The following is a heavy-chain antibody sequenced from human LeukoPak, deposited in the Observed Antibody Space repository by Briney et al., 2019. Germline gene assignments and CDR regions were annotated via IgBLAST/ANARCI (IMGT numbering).Heavy chain of an antibody. CDR1: GYTFTGYY. CDR2: INPNSGGT. CDR3: ARGRLAVPAASYDY. Sequence: ASVKVSCKASGYTFTGYYMHWVRQSPGQGLEWMGWINPNSGGTNYAQKFQGRVTMTRDTSISTAYMELSRLRSDDTAVYYCARGRLAVPAASYDYWGQGTLVTVSS. V-gene: IGHV1-2*02. D-gene: IGHD2-2*01. J-gene: IGHJ4*02.